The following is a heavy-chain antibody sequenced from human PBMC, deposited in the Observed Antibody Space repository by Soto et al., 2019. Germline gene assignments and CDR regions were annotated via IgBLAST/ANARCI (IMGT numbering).Heavy chain of an antibody. J-gene: IGHJ6*02. Sequence: RASVKVSCKASGGTFSSYAISWVRQAPGQGLEWMGGIIPIFGTANYAQKFQGRVTITADESTSTAYMELSSLRSEDTAVYYCAGIITMVRGVIYPYYYYGMDVWGQGTTVTVSS. D-gene: IGHD3-10*01. CDR1: GGTFSSYA. CDR2: IIPIFGTA. CDR3: AGIITMVRGVIYPYYYYGMDV. V-gene: IGHV1-69*13.